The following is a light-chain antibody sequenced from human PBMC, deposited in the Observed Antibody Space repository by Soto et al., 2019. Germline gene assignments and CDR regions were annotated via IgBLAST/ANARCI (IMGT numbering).Light chain of an antibody. CDR3: LLYYGGAHVI. CDR2: STT. J-gene: IGLJ2*01. V-gene: IGLV7-43*01. Sequence: QTVVTQEPSLTVSPGGTVTLTCASSSGVVTSDNYPHWFQQKPGQAPRALIYSTTFKHSWTPARFPGSLLGGKAALTLSGVQPEDEAEYYCLLYYGGAHVIFGGGTKLTVL. CDR1: SGVVTSDNY.